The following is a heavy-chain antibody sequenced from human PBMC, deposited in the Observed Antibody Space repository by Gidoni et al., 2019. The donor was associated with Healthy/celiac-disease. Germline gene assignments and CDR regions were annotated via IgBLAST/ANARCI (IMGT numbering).Heavy chain of an antibody. CDR3: ARDGRDFWSGYYYYGMDV. CDR1: GGSISSYS. Sequence: QVQLQESGPGLVKPSETLSLTCTVPGGSISSYSWSWIRQPPGKGLEWIGYIYYSGSTNYNPSLKSRVTISVDTSKNQFSLKLSSVTAADTAVYYCARDGRDFWSGYYYYGMDVWGQGTTVTVSS. D-gene: IGHD3-3*01. CDR2: IYYSGST. V-gene: IGHV4-59*01. J-gene: IGHJ6*02.